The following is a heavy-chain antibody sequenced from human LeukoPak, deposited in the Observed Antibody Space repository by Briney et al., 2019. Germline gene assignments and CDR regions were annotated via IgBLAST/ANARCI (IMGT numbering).Heavy chain of an antibody. D-gene: IGHD4-17*01. V-gene: IGHV4-39*01. CDR1: GGSISSDSYY. Sequence: SETLSLTCTVSGGSISSDSYYWGWFRQPPGKGLEWIGSIYYSGSTYYNPSLKSRVTISVDTSKNQFSLKLSSVTAADTAVYYCARVPTVTFFDYWGQGTLVTVSS. CDR3: ARVPTVTFFDY. CDR2: IYYSGST. J-gene: IGHJ4*02.